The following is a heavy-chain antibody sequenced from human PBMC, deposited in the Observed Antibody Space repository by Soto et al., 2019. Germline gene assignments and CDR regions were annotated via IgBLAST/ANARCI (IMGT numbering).Heavy chain of an antibody. D-gene: IGHD1-26*01. V-gene: IGHV1-2*02. CDR3: ARGDGALDY. CDR2: INPNSGGT. Sequence: VASVKVSCKASGYTFTGYYMHWVRQAPGQGLEWMGWINPNSGGTNYAQKFQGRVTMARDTSISTAYMELSRLRSDDAAVYYCARGDGALDYWGQGTLVTVSS. J-gene: IGHJ4*02. CDR1: GYTFTGYY.